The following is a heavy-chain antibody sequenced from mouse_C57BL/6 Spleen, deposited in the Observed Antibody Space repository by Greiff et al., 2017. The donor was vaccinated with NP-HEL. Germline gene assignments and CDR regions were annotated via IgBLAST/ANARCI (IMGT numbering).Heavy chain of an antibody. D-gene: IGHD1-1*01. CDR1: GFNIKDYY. V-gene: IGHV14-2*01. CDR2: IDPEDGET. CDR3: SRSGGDYYGSSSYYAMDY. J-gene: IGHJ4*01. Sequence: EVQLQQSGAELVKPGASVKLSCTASGFNIKDYYMHWVKQRTEQGLEWIGRIDPEDGETKYAPKFQGKATITADTSANTAYLQLRSLTSEDTDVYLWSRSGGDYYGSSSYYAMDYWGQGTSVTVSS.